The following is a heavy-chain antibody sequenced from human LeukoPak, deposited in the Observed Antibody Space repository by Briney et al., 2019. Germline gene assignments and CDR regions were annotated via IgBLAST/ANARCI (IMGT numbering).Heavy chain of an antibody. V-gene: IGHV3-43D*03. D-gene: IGHD1-1*01. CDR1: GFTFDDYA. Sequence: GGSLRLSCAASGFTFDDYAMHWVRQAPGKGLEWVSLITWDGSSTYYADSVKGRFIISRDNSKNSLYLQMNSLRAEDMALYYCAKGLGWNDPKSDAFDIWGQGTMVTVSS. CDR3: AKGLGWNDPKSDAFDI. J-gene: IGHJ3*02. CDR2: ITWDGSST.